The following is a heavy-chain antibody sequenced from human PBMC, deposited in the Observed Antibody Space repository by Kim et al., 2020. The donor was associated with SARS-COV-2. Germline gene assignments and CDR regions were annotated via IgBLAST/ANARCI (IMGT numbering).Heavy chain of an antibody. D-gene: IGHD3-10*01. CDR3: AAVRSKASLWTGFDY. CDR2: IVVGSGNT. J-gene: IGHJ4*02. CDR1: GFTFTSSA. V-gene: IGHV1-58*01. Sequence: SVKVSCKASGFTFTSSAVQWVRQARGQRLEWIGWIVVGSGNTNYAQKFQERVTITRDMSTSTAYMELSSLRSEDTAVYYCAAVRSKASLWTGFDYWGQGTLVTVSS.